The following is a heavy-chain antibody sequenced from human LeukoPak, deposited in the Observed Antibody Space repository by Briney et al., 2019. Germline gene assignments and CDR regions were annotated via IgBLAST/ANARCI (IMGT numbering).Heavy chain of an antibody. Sequence: ASVKVSCKASGGTFSSYAISWVRQAPGQGLEWMGGIIPIFGTANYAQKFQGRVTITRNTSISTAYMELSSLRSEDTAVYYCARVRWFGESYGMDVWGQGTTVTVSS. D-gene: IGHD3-10*01. CDR3: ARVRWFGESYGMDV. J-gene: IGHJ6*02. CDR2: IIPIFGTA. CDR1: GGTFSSYA. V-gene: IGHV1-69*05.